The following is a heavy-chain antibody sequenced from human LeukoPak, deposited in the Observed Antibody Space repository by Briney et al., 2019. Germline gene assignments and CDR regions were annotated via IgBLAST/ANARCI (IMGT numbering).Heavy chain of an antibody. CDR1: GGSISSGGYY. J-gene: IGHJ5*02. CDR3: ARGRVPAAINWFDP. CDR2: IYYSGST. Sequence: SETLSLTCTVSGGSISSGGYYWSWIRQHPGKGLEWIGYIYYSGSTYYNPSLKSRVTISVDTSKNQFSLKLSSVTAADTAVYYCARGRVPAAINWFDPWGQGTLVTVSS. V-gene: IGHV4-31*03. D-gene: IGHD2-2*01.